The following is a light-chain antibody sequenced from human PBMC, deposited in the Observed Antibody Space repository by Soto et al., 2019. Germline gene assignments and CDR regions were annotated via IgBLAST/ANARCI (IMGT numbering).Light chain of an antibody. CDR2: EVT. CDR1: SSDVGAYKF. V-gene: IGLV2-14*01. J-gene: IGLJ3*02. Sequence: QSVLTQPASVSGSPGQSITIFCTGTSSDVGAYKFVSWYRHHPGRAPQVMIYEVTNRPSGVSSRFSGSKSGNTASLTISGLQPEDEGDYSCSSYSSTSTPWVFGGGTKVTVL. CDR3: SSYSSTSTPWV.